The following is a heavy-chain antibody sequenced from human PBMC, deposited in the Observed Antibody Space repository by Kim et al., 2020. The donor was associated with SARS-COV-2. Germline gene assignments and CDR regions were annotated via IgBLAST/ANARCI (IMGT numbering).Heavy chain of an antibody. J-gene: IGHJ3*02. D-gene: IGHD3-22*01. V-gene: IGHV4-38-2*02. CDR1: GYSISSGYY. CDR3: ARGTYYYDSSGYPSHDAFDI. CDR2: VYHSGST. Sequence: SETLSLTCIVSGYSISSGYYWGWIRQPPGKGLEWIGSVYHSGSTYYNSSLKSRVTISVDTSKNQFSLNLSSVTAADTAVYYCARGTYYYDSSGYPSHDAFDIWGQGTVVTVSS.